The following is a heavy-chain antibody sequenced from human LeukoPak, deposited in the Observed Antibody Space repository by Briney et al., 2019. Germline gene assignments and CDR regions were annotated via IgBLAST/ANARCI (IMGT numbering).Heavy chain of an antibody. CDR3: ARGRKAAAGLYYYYYMDV. Sequence: SQTLSLTCTVSGGSISSGSYYWSWIRQPAGKGLEWIGRIYTSGSTNYNPSLKSRVTISVDTSKNQFSLQLNSVTPEDTAVYYCARGRKAAAGLYYYYYMDVWGKGTTVTVSS. CDR2: IYTSGST. D-gene: IGHD6-13*01. V-gene: IGHV4-61*02. J-gene: IGHJ6*03. CDR1: GGSISSGSYY.